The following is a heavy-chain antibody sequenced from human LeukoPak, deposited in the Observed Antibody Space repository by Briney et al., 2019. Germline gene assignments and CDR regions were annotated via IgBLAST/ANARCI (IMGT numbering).Heavy chain of an antibody. D-gene: IGHD6-13*01. J-gene: IGHJ4*02. CDR1: GFTFSNYW. CDR3: AKGSGSSWSNFDY. Sequence: GGSLRLSCTASGFTFSNYWMSWVRQAPGKGLEWVANMKQDGREKYYVDSVKGRFTISRDNSKNTLYLQMNSLGGEDTAVYYCAKGSGSSWSNFDYWGQGTLVTVSS. CDR2: MKQDGREK. V-gene: IGHV3-7*01.